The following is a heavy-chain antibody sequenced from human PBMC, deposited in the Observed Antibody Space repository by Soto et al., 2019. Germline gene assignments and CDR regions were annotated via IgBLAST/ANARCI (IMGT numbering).Heavy chain of an antibody. V-gene: IGHV4-39*01. D-gene: IGHD2-8*01. CDR1: GGSISSSSYY. J-gene: IGHJ4*02. CDR2: IYYSGST. CDR3: ARISIVLMVYAWDY. Sequence: ETLSLIFTVSGGSISSSSYYLGWIRQPPGKGLEWIGSIYYSGSTYYNPSLKSRVTISVDTSKNQFSLKLSSVTAADTAVYYCARISIVLMVYAWDYWGQGTLVTVSS.